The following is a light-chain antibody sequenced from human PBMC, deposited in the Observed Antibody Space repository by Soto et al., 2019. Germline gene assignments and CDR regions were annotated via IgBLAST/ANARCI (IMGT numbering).Light chain of an antibody. J-gene: IGLJ2*01. V-gene: IGLV2-14*03. CDR3: SSYTSSSAYVV. CDR1: SSDVGGYNY. Sequence: QSALTQPASVSGSPGQSITISCTGTSSDVGGYNYVSWYQQHPGKAPKLMIYDVINRPSGGSNRCSGSKSGNSASLTISGLQAEDEADYYCSSYTSSSAYVVFGGGTKLTVL. CDR2: DVI.